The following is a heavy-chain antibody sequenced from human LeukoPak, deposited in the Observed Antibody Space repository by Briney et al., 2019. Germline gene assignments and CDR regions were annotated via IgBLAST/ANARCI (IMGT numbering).Heavy chain of an antibody. CDR1: GGSISSGDYY. D-gene: IGHD4-17*01. J-gene: IGHJ5*02. CDR3: ARAPYGDLNWFDP. Sequence: PSETLSLTCTVSGGSISSGDYYWSWTRQPPGKGLEWIGYIYYSGSTYYNPSLKSRVTISVDTSKNQFSLKLSSVTAADTAVYYCARAPYGDLNWFDPRGQGTLVTVSS. V-gene: IGHV4-30-4*01. CDR2: IYYSGST.